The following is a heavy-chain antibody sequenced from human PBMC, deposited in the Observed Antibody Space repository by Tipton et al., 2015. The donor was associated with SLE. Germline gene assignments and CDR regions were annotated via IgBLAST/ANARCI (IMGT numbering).Heavy chain of an antibody. Sequence: TLSLTCTVSGYSISSGYYWGRIRQPPGKGLEWIGSIYHSGSTYYNPSIKSRVTISVDTPKNQFSLKLSSGTAADTAVYYCARYRVCGGDCYYAFDIWGQGTMVTVSS. CDR3: ARYRVCGGDCYYAFDI. CDR2: IYHSGST. D-gene: IGHD2-21*01. V-gene: IGHV4-38-2*02. J-gene: IGHJ3*02. CDR1: GYSISSGYY.